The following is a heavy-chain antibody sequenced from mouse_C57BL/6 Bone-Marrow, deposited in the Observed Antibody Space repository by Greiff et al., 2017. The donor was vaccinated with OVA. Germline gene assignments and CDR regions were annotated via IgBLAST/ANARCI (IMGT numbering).Heavy chain of an antibody. CDR1: GYTFTGYW. D-gene: IGHD1-1*01. Sequence: VQLQESGAELMKPGASVKLSCKATGYTFTGYWIEWVKQRPGHGLEWIGEILPGSGSTNYTEKFKGKATFTADTSSNTAYMQLSSLTTEDSAIYYCARSYDGFAYWGQGTLVTVSA. CDR3: ARSYDGFAY. CDR2: ILPGSGST. V-gene: IGHV1-9*01. J-gene: IGHJ3*01.